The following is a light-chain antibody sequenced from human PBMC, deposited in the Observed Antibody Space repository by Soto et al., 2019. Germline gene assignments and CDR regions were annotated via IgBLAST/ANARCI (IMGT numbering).Light chain of an antibody. CDR1: QSVSSSY. CDR2: GAS. V-gene: IGKV3-20*01. Sequence: EIVLTQSPGTLSLYRRERATLSCRASQSVSSSYLAWYQQKPGQAPRLLIYGASSRATGIPDRFSGSGSGTDFSLTISRLEPEDFAVYYCQQPWTFYQVTKVDFK. CDR3: QQPWT. J-gene: IGKJ1*01.